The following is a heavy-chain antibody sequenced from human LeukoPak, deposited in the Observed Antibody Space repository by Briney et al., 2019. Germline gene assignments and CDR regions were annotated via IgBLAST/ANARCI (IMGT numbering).Heavy chain of an antibody. CDR2: IIPIFGTA. CDR3: ASLGPTDTAMKIWTFDY. Sequence: ASVKVSCKAFGGTFSSYAISWVRQAPGQGLEWMGGIIPIFGTANYAQKFQGRVTITADESTSTAYMELSSLRSEDTAVYYCASLGPTDTAMKIWTFDYWGQGTLVTVSS. V-gene: IGHV1-69*13. D-gene: IGHD5-18*01. J-gene: IGHJ4*02. CDR1: GGTFSSYA.